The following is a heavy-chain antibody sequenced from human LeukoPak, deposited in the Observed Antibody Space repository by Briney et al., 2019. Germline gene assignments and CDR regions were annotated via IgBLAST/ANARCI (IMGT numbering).Heavy chain of an antibody. CDR2: ISGGGGST. CDR1: GFTFSSYA. J-gene: IGHJ4*02. D-gene: IGHD7-27*01. V-gene: IGHV3-23*01. Sequence: GGSLRLSCAASGFTFSSYAMSWVRQAPGKGLEWVSTISGGGGSTYYADSVKGRFTISRDNSKNTPYLQMNSLRAEDTAVYYCAKGANWDPGVDYWGQGTLVTVSS. CDR3: AKGANWDPGVDY.